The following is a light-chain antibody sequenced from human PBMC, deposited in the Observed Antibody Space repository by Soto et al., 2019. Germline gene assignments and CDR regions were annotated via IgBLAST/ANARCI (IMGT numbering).Light chain of an antibody. CDR1: QSVSSSS. CDR2: GAS. Sequence: VLTQSPGTLSLSPGERATLSCRASQSVSSSSLAWYQQKPGQAPRLLIYGASSRATGMPDRFTGSGSGTDFTLTISRLEPEDLAFYYCEQYGSSPRTFCQGTKVEIK. J-gene: IGKJ1*01. V-gene: IGKV3-20*01. CDR3: EQYGSSPRT.